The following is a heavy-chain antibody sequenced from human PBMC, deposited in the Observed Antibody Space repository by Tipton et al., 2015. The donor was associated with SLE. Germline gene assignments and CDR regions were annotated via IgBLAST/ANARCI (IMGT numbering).Heavy chain of an antibody. Sequence: SLRLSCAASGFTFSSYSMNWVRQAPGKGLEWVSSISSSSSYIYYADSVKGRFTISRDNAKNSLYLQMNSLRAEDTAVYYCARGVKGEWQWPVRAPFDYWGQGTLVTVSS. D-gene: IGHD6-19*01. V-gene: IGHV3-21*03. CDR3: ARGVKGEWQWPVRAPFDY. J-gene: IGHJ4*02. CDR1: GFTFSSYS. CDR2: ISSSSSYI.